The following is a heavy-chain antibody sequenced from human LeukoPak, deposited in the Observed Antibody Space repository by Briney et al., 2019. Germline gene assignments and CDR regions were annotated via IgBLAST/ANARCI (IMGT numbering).Heavy chain of an antibody. D-gene: IGHD3-3*01. J-gene: IGHJ5*02. Sequence: PSETLSLTCTVSGGSISSYYWSWIRQPAGKGLEWIGRIYTSGSTNYNPSLKSRVAMSVDTSKNQFSLKLSSVTAADTAVYYCARVPTGVVNNWFDPWGQGTLVTVSS. V-gene: IGHV4-4*07. CDR2: IYTSGST. CDR3: ARVPTGVVNNWFDP. CDR1: GGSISSYY.